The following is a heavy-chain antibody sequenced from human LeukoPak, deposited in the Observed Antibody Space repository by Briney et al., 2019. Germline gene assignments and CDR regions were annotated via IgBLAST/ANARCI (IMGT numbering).Heavy chain of an antibody. CDR2: ISSYNGKT. D-gene: IGHD4-11*01. J-gene: IGHJ4*02. V-gene: IGHV1-18*01. Sequence: ASVKVSCKASGYTFITYGISWARQAPGQGLEWMGWISSYNGKTNYPQKFQGRVTMTTDTSTSTAYMELRSLRSDDTAVYYCARDGREYSNAPYYWGQGTLVTVSS. CDR3: ARDGREYSNAPYY. CDR1: GYTFITYG.